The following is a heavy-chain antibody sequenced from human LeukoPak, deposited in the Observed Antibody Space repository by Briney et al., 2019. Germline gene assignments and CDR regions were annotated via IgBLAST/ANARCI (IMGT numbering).Heavy chain of an antibody. CDR3: AGGSGYLITS. V-gene: IGHV3-7*01. D-gene: IGHD3-9*01. Sequence: GGSLRLSCAATGFSFRSYWMNWVRQAPGKGLEWLAIIKQDGSEKHYKGSVEGRFTTSRGNAKNSLHLQMNSLRAEDTAVYYCAGGSGYLITSWGQGTLVTVSS. CDR1: GFSFRSYW. J-gene: IGHJ5*02. CDR2: IKQDGSEK.